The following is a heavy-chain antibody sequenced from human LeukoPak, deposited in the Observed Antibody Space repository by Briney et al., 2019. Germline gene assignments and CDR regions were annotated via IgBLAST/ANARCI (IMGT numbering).Heavy chain of an antibody. Sequence: SETPSLTCTVSGGSISSGGYYWSWIRQHPGKGLEWIGYIYYSGSTYYNPSLKSRVTISVDTSKNQFSLKLSSVTAADTAVYYCARTNRPTYYYGSGSYYAGYYFDYWGQGTLVTVSS. CDR2: IYYSGST. V-gene: IGHV4-31*03. D-gene: IGHD3-10*01. J-gene: IGHJ4*02. CDR3: ARTNRPTYYYGSGSYYAGYYFDY. CDR1: GGSISSGGYY.